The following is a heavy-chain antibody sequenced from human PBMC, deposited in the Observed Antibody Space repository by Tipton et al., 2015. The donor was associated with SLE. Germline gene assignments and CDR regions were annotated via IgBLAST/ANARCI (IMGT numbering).Heavy chain of an antibody. V-gene: IGHV4-31*03. D-gene: IGHD4-11*01. Sequence: TLSLTCTVSGGSISSGGYYWSWIRHHPGKGLEWIGYIYYSGSTYYNPSLKSRVTMSVDTSKNHFSLKLISVTAADTAVYYCAREFLNPVTTVHYYFDLWGRGTLVTVSS. CDR1: GGSISSGGYY. J-gene: IGHJ2*01. CDR2: IYYSGST. CDR3: AREFLNPVTTVHYYFDL.